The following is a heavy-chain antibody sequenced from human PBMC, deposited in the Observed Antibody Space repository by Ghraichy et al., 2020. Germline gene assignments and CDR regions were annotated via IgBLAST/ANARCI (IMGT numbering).Heavy chain of an antibody. V-gene: IGHV3-64D*09. CDR2: ISSNGGST. CDR3: VPRIAAAGTKKYYFDY. Sequence: GGSLRLSCSASGFTFSSYAMHWVRQAPGKGLEYVSAISSNGGSTYYADSVKGRFTISRDNSKNTLYLQMSSLRAEDTAVYYCVPRIAAAGTKKYYFDYWGQGTLVTVSS. D-gene: IGHD6-13*01. CDR1: GFTFSSYA. J-gene: IGHJ4*02.